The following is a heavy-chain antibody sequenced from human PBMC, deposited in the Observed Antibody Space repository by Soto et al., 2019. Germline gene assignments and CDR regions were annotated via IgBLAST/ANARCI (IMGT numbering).Heavy chain of an antibody. J-gene: IGHJ4*02. CDR1: GFTFNNYA. D-gene: IGHD1-1*01. CDR2: ISNSGGST. Sequence: LRLSCTASGFTFNNYAMTWVRQAPGKGLEWVSGISNSGGSTYFADPVKGRFTISRDYSKNTLHLQMNSLRAEDTAVYYCLSVGYGAYWGQGTLVTVSS. CDR3: LSVGYGAY. V-gene: IGHV3-23*01.